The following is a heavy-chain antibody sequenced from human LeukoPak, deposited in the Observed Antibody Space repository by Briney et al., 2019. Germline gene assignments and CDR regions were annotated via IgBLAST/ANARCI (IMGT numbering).Heavy chain of an antibody. Sequence: RLSXXXXXLSXXXXGMXXXXXXXXXXLXXVAVIWYDGSNKYYADSVKGRFTISRDNSKNTLYLQMNSLRAEDTAVYYCAKELRGSIWFDPWGQGTLVTVSS. D-gene: IGHD4/OR15-4a*01. CDR1: XLSXXXXG. V-gene: IGHV3-33*06. CDR3: AKELRGSIWFDP. J-gene: IGHJ5*02. CDR2: IWYDGSNK.